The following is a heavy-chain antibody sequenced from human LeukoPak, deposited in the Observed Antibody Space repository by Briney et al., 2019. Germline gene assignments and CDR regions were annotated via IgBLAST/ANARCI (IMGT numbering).Heavy chain of an antibody. J-gene: IGHJ5*02. CDR3: ARDIPDYANWFDP. V-gene: IGHV1-2*02. CDR1: GYTFTGYY. D-gene: IGHD4-17*01. Sequence: ASVKVSCKASGYTFTGYYMHWVRQAPGQGLEWMGWINPNSGGTNYAQKFQGRVTMTRDTSISTAYMELSRLRSDDTAVYYCARDIPDYANWFDPWGQGTLVTVSS. CDR2: INPNSGGT.